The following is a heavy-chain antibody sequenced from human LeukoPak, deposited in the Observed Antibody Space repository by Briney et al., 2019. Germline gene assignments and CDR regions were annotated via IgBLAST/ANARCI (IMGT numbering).Heavy chain of an antibody. CDR1: GFSFDTYA. CDR2: IWHDGSHK. Sequence: GGSLRLSCAASGFSFDTYAMHWVRQAPGQGLEWVALIWHDGSHKFYSNSVRGQFTISRDNSKHTVHLQMHNLRPDDTAVYYCARAIFGSGSYPDFWGQGTLVTVSS. J-gene: IGHJ4*02. D-gene: IGHD3-10*01. CDR3: ARAIFGSGSYPDF. V-gene: IGHV3-33*01.